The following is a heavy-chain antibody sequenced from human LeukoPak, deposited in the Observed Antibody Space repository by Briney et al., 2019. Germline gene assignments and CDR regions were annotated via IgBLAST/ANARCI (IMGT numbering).Heavy chain of an antibody. D-gene: IGHD1-26*01. V-gene: IGHV1-18*01. J-gene: IGHJ3*02. CDR2: ISAYNGNT. CDR3: ARAHSGSYKPWDAFDI. Sequence: ASVKVSCKASGYTFTSYGISWVRQAPGQGLEWMGWISAYNGNTNYAQKLQGRVTMATDTSTSTAYMELRSLRSDDTAVYYCARAHSGSYKPWDAFDIWGQGTMVTVSS. CDR1: GYTFTSYG.